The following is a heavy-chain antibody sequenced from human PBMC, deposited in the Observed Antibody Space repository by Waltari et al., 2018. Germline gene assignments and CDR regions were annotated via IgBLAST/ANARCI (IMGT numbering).Heavy chain of an antibody. Sequence: QVQLVQSGAEVKTPGASVKVSCKASGYTFPRYDLHWVLQAPGPGLEWMGWRNPNSGNTGYAQKFQGRVTITRNTSISTAYMELSSLRSEDTAVYYCARGNSSGWFDYYYYGMDVWGQGTTVTVSS. CDR1: GYTFPRYD. CDR2: RNPNSGNT. V-gene: IGHV1-8*03. J-gene: IGHJ6*02. CDR3: ARGNSSGWFDYYYYGMDV. D-gene: IGHD6-19*01.